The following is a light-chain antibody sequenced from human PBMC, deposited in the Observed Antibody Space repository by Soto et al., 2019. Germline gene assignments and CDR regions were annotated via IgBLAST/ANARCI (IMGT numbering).Light chain of an antibody. V-gene: IGKV3-20*01. CDR1: QGVSSSY. Sequence: EIVLTQSPGTLSLSPGEGATLSCRASQGVSSSYLAWYQHKPGQAPRLLIYGASSRASSIPDRFSGSGSGTDFTLTINRLEPEDFAVYYCQQYGASVTFGPGTKVDLK. CDR3: QQYGASVT. J-gene: IGKJ3*01. CDR2: GAS.